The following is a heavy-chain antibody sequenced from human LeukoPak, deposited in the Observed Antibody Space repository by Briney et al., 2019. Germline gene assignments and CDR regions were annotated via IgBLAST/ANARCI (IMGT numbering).Heavy chain of an antibody. CDR3: ASSITMIVVAFDY. CDR1: GGTFSSYA. CDR2: IIPIFGTA. Sequence: SVKVSCKASGGTFSSYAISWVRQAPGQGLEWMGRIIPIFGTANYAQTFQGRVTITTDESTSTAYMELSSLRSEDTAVYYCASSITMIVVAFDYWGQGTLVTVSS. D-gene: IGHD3-22*01. J-gene: IGHJ4*02. V-gene: IGHV1-69*05.